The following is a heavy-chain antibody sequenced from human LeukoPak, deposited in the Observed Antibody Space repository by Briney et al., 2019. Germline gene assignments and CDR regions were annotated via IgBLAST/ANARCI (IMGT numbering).Heavy chain of an antibody. D-gene: IGHD3-16*01. V-gene: IGHV3-23*01. CDR1: GFTFSSYA. J-gene: IGHJ4*02. CDR2: ISGSGGST. Sequence: PGASLRLSCAASGFTFSSYAMSWVRQAPGKGLEWASAISGSGGSTYYADSVKGRFTISRDNSKNTLYLQMNSLRAEDTAVYYCAKVLLMTHSRGDYWGQGTLVTVSS. CDR3: AKVLLMTHSRGDY.